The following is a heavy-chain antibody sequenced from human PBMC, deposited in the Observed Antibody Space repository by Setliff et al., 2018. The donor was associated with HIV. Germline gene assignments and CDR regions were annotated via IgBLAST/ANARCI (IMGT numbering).Heavy chain of an antibody. CDR2: IYYSGST. CDR3: ARTKDCSNTSCPGSSYYNYKYLDI. CDR1: GGSISSYY. V-gene: IGHV4-59*04. J-gene: IGHJ6*04. D-gene: IGHD2-2*01. Sequence: SETLSLTCTVSGGSISSYYWSWIRQPPGKGLEWIGTIYYSGSTYYNPSLKSRVTISVDTSKNQFSLKLSSVTAADTAVYYCARTKDCSNTSCPGSSYYNYKYLDIWGKGTTVTVSS.